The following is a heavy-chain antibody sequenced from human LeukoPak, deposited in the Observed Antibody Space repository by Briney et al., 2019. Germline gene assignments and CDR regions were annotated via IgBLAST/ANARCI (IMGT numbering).Heavy chain of an antibody. J-gene: IGHJ5*02. CDR2: MNPNSGNT. CDR1: GYTFTSYD. D-gene: IGHD1-7*01. Sequence: ASVKVSCKASGYTFTSYDINWVRQATGQGLEWMGWMNPNSGNTGYAQKFQGRVTMTRNTSISTAYMELSSLRSDDTAVYYCARDLSLELGPDWFDPWGQGTLVTVSS. CDR3: ARDLSLELGPDWFDP. V-gene: IGHV1-8*01.